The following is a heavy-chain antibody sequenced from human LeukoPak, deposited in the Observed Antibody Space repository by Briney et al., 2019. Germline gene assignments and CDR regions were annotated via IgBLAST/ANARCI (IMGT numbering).Heavy chain of an antibody. CDR1: GFTFSSYD. J-gene: IGHJ4*02. CDR3: ARDRPNTGYDFDY. D-gene: IGHD5-12*01. Sequence: GGSLRLSCAASGFTFSSYDMNWVRQAPGKGLEWVSYITSSSSSIFYADSVKGRFTISRDNAKNSLYLQMNSLRDDDTAVYYCARDRPNTGYDFDYWGQGALVTVSS. CDR2: ITSSSSSI. V-gene: IGHV3-48*02.